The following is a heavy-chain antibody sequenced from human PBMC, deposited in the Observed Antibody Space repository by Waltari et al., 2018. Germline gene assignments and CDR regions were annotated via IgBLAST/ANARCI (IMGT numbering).Heavy chain of an antibody. V-gene: IGHV4-59*11. CDR1: GGSISSHY. CDR3: ARDRGLRGGYDS. Sequence: QVQLQESGPGLVKPSETLSLTCTVSGGSISSHYWSWIRQPPGKGLEWLGEIHPSGTTNYNPSLKSRVTISVDNSKNQFSLKLSSVTAADTAVYYCARDRGLRGGYDSWGQGTLVTVSS. J-gene: IGHJ5*02. D-gene: IGHD5-12*01. CDR2: IHPSGTT.